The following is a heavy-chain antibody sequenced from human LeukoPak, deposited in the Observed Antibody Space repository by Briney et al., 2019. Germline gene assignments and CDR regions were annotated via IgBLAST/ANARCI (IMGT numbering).Heavy chain of an antibody. Sequence: GRSLRLSCAASGFTFDDYAMHWVRQAPGKGLEWVSGISWNSGSIGYADSVKGRFTISRDNAKNSLYLQMNSLRAEDTALYYCAKDISSGGWYYVDYWGQGTLVTVSS. J-gene: IGHJ4*02. CDR1: GFTFDDYA. V-gene: IGHV3-9*01. CDR3: AKDISSGGWYYVDY. CDR2: ISWNSGSI. D-gene: IGHD6-19*01.